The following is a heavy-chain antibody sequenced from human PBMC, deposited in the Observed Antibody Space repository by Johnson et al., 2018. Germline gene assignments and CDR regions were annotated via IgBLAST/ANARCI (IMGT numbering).Heavy chain of an antibody. CDR1: GITFSGSA. J-gene: IGHJ6*03. CDR3: SRQYRGEDYSNLNSYMDV. D-gene: IGHD4-11*01. CDR2: IRSKANNYAT. V-gene: IGHV3-73*01. Sequence: EVQLLETGGGLVQPGGSLKLSCAASGITFSGSAIHCVRQASGKGLEWVGRIRSKANNYATEYAASVTGRFTISRDNSKNTTFLQMNNLKTEDTAGYYCSRQYRGEDYSNLNSYMDVWGKGTTVTVS.